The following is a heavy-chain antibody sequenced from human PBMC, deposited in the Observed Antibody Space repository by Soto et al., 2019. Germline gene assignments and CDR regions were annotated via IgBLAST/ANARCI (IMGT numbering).Heavy chain of an antibody. D-gene: IGHD5-12*01. J-gene: IGHJ3*02. V-gene: IGHV3-64*01. CDR1: GFTFSSYA. Sequence: GGSLRLSCAASGFTFSSYARHWVRQAPGKGLEYVSAISSNGGSTYYANSVKGRFTISRDNSKNTLYLQMGSLRAEDMAVYYCARVAVATKLSAFDIWGQGTMVTVSS. CDR2: ISSNGGST. CDR3: ARVAVATKLSAFDI.